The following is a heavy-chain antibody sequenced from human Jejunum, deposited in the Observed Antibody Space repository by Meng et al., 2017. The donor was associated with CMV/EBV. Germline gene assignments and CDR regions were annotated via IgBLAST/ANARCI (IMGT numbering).Heavy chain of an antibody. Sequence: SGYTFIGYYMHWVRQAPGQGLEWVGRINPNSGNTNYAQNFQGRVTMTRDTSISTAYMELTSLRSDDTAVYYCARAAYGVTVAGEAFDYWGQGTLVTVSS. J-gene: IGHJ4*02. CDR3: ARAAYGVTVAGEAFDY. V-gene: IGHV1-2*06. D-gene: IGHD6-19*01. CDR1: GYTFIGYY. CDR2: INPNSGNT.